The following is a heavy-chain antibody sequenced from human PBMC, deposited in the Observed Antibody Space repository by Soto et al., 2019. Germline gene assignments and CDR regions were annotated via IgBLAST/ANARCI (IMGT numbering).Heavy chain of an antibody. V-gene: IGHV1-18*04. CDR1: GYSFTSYG. D-gene: IGHD6-19*01. J-gene: IGHJ4*02. Sequence: QIQLVQSGGEVKKPGTSVKVSCRTSGYSFTSYGVNWVRQAPGQGLEWMGWISGYNGNTNYAQKVQGRVTMTTDTSTSTVYMELRTLRSDDTAVYYCVRGLGIAVAGDYWGQGTLVTVSS. CDR3: VRGLGIAVAGDY. CDR2: ISGYNGNT.